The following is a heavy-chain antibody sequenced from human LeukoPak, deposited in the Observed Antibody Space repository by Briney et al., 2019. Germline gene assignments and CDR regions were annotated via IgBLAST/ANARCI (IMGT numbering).Heavy chain of an antibody. CDR3: AREAPGGNYFDY. Sequence: GGSLRLSCAASGFTFSDSGIHWVRQAPGKGLEWVAVISYDGRNKHYADSVKGRFTISRDNSKNTLYLQMNSLTAEDTAMYYCAREAPGGNYFDYWGQGTLVTVSS. CDR1: GFTFSDSG. V-gene: IGHV3-30*03. D-gene: IGHD4-23*01. CDR2: ISYDGRNK. J-gene: IGHJ4*02.